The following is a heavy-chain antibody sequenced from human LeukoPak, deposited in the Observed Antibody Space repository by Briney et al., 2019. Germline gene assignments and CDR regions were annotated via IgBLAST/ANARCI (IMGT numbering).Heavy chain of an antibody. CDR3: TRTKEMAADHDAFDI. CDR2: ISSGGSYK. V-gene: IGHV3-21*01. CDR1: GFNLRTDS. J-gene: IGHJ3*02. Sequence: PGGSLRLSCAASGFNLRTDSMNWVRQAPGKGLEWVSSISSGGSYKFYADSVKGRFTISRDNAKNSLYLQMNSLRAEDTAVYYCTRTKEMAADHDAFDIWGQGTMVTVSS. D-gene: IGHD5-24*01.